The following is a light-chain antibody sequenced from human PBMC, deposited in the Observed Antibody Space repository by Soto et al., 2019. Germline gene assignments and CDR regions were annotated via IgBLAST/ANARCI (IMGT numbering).Light chain of an antibody. CDR2: DAS. Sequence: EIVLTQSPATLSLSPGEGAALSRRASQSISSYLAWYQHKPGQAPRLLIYDASNRATGIPARFSGSASGTDFTLTINRLEPEDFAVYYCQLYGISPHFGQGTRLE. V-gene: IGKV3-11*01. J-gene: IGKJ5*01. CDR3: QLYGISPH. CDR1: QSISSY.